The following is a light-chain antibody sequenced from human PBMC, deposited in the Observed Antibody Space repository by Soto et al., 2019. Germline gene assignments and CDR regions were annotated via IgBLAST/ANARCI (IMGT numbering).Light chain of an antibody. CDR2: AAS. V-gene: IGKV1-12*01. J-gene: IGKJ5*01. CDR1: QGVSAW. CDR3: QQANSFPIT. Sequence: DIQMTQSPSSVSASVGDRVTITCRASQGVSAWLAWYQQKAGKAPKLRIYAASSLQSGVPSRFSGSGSRPNFTLTISSLQPEDFATYYCQQANSFPITFGQGTRLEIK.